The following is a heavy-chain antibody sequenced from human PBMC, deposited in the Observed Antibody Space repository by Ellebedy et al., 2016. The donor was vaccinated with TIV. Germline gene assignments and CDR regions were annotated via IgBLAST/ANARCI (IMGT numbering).Heavy chain of an antibody. Sequence: GESLKISCAASGFTFSSYTMRWVRQAPGKGLEWVSDISGSGGSTYYADSVKGRFTISRDNSKNTLYLQMNSLRVEDTAVYYCAKGITVAVVEGSLFDPWGQGTLVTVSS. CDR3: AKGITVAVVEGSLFDP. CDR1: GFTFSSYT. J-gene: IGHJ5*02. D-gene: IGHD2-2*01. V-gene: IGHV3-23*01. CDR2: ISGSGGST.